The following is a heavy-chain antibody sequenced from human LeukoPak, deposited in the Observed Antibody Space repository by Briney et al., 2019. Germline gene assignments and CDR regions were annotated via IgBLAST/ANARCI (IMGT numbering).Heavy chain of an antibody. J-gene: IGHJ4*02. CDR3: AKEIPYGIVVVPAATD. Sequence: PGGSLRLSCAASGFTFGSYAMSWVRQAPGKGLECVSAISGSGGSTYYADSVKGRFTNSRDNSKNTLYLQRNSLRAEETAVYYCAKEIPYGIVVVPAATDWGGGTLVTVP. V-gene: IGHV3-23*01. CDR2: ISGSGGST. CDR1: GFTFGSYA. D-gene: IGHD2-2*01.